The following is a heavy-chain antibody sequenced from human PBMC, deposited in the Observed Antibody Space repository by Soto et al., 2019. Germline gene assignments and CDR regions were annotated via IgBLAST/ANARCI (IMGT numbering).Heavy chain of an antibody. CDR2: ISGSGGST. V-gene: IGHV3-23*01. CDR3: AKVFLKGFWSGSYYFDY. Sequence: GGSLRLSCAASGFTFSSYAMSWVRQAPGKGLEWVSAISGSGGSTYYADSVKGRFTISRDNSKNTLYLQMNSLRAEDTAVYYCAKVFLKGFWSGSYYFDYWGQGTLVTVSS. D-gene: IGHD3-3*01. CDR1: GFTFSSYA. J-gene: IGHJ4*02.